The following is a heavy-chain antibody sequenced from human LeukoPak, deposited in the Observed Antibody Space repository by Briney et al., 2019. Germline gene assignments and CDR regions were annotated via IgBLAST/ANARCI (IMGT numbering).Heavy chain of an antibody. D-gene: IGHD4/OR15-4a*01. V-gene: IGHV1-18*04. CDR2: ISAYNGNT. Sequence: ASVKVSCKASGYTFTGYYMHWVRQAPGQGLEWMGWISAYNGNTNYAQNLQGRVTLTTDTSTSTAYMELRSLRSDDTAVYYCARQGYGATPQGAADYWGQGTLVTVSS. CDR1: GYTFTGYY. CDR3: ARQGYGATPQGAADY. J-gene: IGHJ4*02.